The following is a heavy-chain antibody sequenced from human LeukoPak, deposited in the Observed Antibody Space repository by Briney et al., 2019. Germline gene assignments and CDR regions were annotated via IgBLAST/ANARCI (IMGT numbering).Heavy chain of an antibody. CDR1: GFSFSSYT. Sequence: GGSLRLSCAPSGFSFSSYTMNWVRQAPGKGLEWVSASSGGRTYYADSVQGRFTISRDYSHNTLFLQMNSLRVDDTAVYYCAKDGRYCSSTSCYSWGMDVWGQGTTVTVSS. V-gene: IGHV3-23*01. CDR3: AKDGRYCSSTSCYSWGMDV. J-gene: IGHJ6*02. CDR2: SSGGRT. D-gene: IGHD2-2*01.